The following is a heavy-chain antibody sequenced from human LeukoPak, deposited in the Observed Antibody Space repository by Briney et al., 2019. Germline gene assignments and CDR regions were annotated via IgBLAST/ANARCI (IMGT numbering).Heavy chain of an antibody. CDR3: ARGFTQRDY. CDR2: ISGSDGTI. Sequence: GGSLRLSCVASGFTFSDYYMSWIRRAPGKGLEWVSYISGSDGTIKYADSVKGRFTISRDNAKNSQYLQMNSLRVEDTAVYYCARGFTQRDYWGQGTLVTVSS. V-gene: IGHV3-11*01. D-gene: IGHD3-10*01. CDR1: GFTFSDYY. J-gene: IGHJ4*02.